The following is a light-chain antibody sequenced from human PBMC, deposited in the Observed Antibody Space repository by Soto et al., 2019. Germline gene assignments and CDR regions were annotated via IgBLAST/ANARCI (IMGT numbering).Light chain of an antibody. CDR2: GAS. Sequence: EIVLTQSPCTLSLSPGERATLSCRASHFVASSYVAWYQQKPGQAPRLLIYGASSRAAGIPDRFNGSASGTDFTLTISRLEPEDFAVYYCQQYGSSPGTFGQGTKVDIK. J-gene: IGKJ1*01. CDR1: HFVASSY. V-gene: IGKV3-20*01. CDR3: QQYGSSPGT.